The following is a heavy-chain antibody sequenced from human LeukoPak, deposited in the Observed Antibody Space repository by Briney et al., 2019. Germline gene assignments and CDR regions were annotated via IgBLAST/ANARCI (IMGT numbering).Heavy chain of an antibody. J-gene: IGHJ3*02. CDR3: AKAFSRGAFDM. CDR1: GFTFSSYA. CDR2: ISGSGGST. Sequence: GGSLRLSCAASGFTFSSYAMNWVRQAPGEGLEWVSVISGSGGSTYYADSVKGRFTISRDNSKNTLYLQMNSLRAEDTAVYYCAKAFSRGAFDMWGQGTMVTVSS. V-gene: IGHV3-23*01.